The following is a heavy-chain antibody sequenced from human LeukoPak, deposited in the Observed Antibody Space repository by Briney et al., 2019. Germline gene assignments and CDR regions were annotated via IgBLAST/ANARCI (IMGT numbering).Heavy chain of an antibody. CDR1: GSSISSYY. CDR3: ARDRGTWNDDGFDY. J-gene: IGHJ4*02. D-gene: IGHD1-1*01. Sequence: PSETLSHTCTVSGSSISSYYYSWIRQPAAKGLEWIGRIYISGSTNYNPSLKSRVTMSVDTSKNQFSLKLSSVTAADTAVYYCARDRGTWNDDGFDYWGQGTLVTVSS. V-gene: IGHV4-4*07. CDR2: IYISGST.